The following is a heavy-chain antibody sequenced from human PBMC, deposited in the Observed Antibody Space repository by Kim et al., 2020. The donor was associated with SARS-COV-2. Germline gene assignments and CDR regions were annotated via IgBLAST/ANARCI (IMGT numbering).Heavy chain of an antibody. Sequence: GGSLRLSCAASGFTFSSYAMSWVRQAPGKGLEWVSAISGSGGSTYYADSVKGRFTISRDNSKNTLYLQMNSLRAEDTAVYYCARQFEYSSSSSGFDYWGQGTLVTVSS. CDR3: ARQFEYSSSSSGFDY. J-gene: IGHJ4*02. V-gene: IGHV3-23*01. CDR1: GFTFSSYA. D-gene: IGHD6-6*01. CDR2: ISGSGGST.